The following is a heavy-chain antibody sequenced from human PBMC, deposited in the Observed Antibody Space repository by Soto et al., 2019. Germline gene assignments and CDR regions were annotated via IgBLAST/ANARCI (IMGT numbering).Heavy chain of an antibody. CDR2: IYWDDDK. CDR3: AHGLGHFDH. CDR1: GFSLSTSGVG. J-gene: IGHJ4*02. Sequence: QITLKESGPTLVKPTQTLTLTCTFSGFSLSTSGVGVGWIRQPPGKALDWLALIYWDDDKRYSPSLKSRLTIPKDSSKIQVVFIMTTMDPVDPATYFCAHGLGHFDHWGQGTLVTVSS. V-gene: IGHV2-5*02.